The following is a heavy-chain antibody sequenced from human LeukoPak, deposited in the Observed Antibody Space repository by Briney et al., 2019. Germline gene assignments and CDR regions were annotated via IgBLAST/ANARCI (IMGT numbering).Heavy chain of an antibody. D-gene: IGHD5-18*01. CDR3: SRDRRLSVDIAMAPFDY. Sequence: ASVKVSCRASGYTVTIYGITWVRQAPGQGLEWMGWISTHTGDTNYAQKLQARVTMTTDTSTSTAYMELRSLGSDDTAVYYCSRDRRLSVDIAMAPFDYWGQGTLVTVSS. V-gene: IGHV1-18*04. CDR2: ISTHTGDT. J-gene: IGHJ4*02. CDR1: GYTVTIYG.